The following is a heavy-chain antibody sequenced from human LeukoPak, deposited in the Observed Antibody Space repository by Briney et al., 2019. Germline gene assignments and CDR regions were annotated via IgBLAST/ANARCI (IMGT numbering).Heavy chain of an antibody. V-gene: IGHV1-18*01. CDR3: AREVTHHVYYGMDV. CDR2: ISGYNGNT. D-gene: IGHD4-23*01. CDR1: GYTFINYD. J-gene: IGHJ6*02. Sequence: ASVKVSCKASGYTFINYDIRWVRQAPGQGLEWMGWISGYNGNTNYAQKFQGRVTMTTDTSTSTAYMELRSLRSDDTAVYYCAREVTHHVYYGMDVWGQGTTATVSS.